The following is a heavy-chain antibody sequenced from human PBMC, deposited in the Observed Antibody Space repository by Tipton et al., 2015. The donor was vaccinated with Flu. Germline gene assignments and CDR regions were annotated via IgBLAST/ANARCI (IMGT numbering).Heavy chain of an antibody. J-gene: IGHJ4*02. CDR3: ASDLKWSSAYYNPFGY. CDR1: GDSISSYY. CDR2: MYYSGST. V-gene: IGHV4-59*01. Sequence: LRLSCTVSGDSISSYYWSWIRQPPGKGLEWIGYMYYSGSTKYNPSLKSRVTISIDTSKNQFSLKLTSVTAADTSVYYCASDLKWSSAYYNPFGYWGQGTLVTVSS. D-gene: IGHD3-22*01.